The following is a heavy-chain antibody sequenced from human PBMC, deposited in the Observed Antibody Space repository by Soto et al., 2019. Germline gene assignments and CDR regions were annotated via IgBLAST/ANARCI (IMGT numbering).Heavy chain of an antibody. J-gene: IGHJ4*02. CDR2: ISSSSSYI. Sequence: EVQLVESGGGLVKPGGSLRLSCAASGFSFSSYSMNWVRQAPGKGLEWVSSISSSSSYIYYADSVKGRFTISRDNAKNSLYLQMYSLRAEDTALYYCARDLGYGDYVWDYWGQETLVTVSS. V-gene: IGHV3-21*01. D-gene: IGHD4-17*01. CDR1: GFSFSSYS. CDR3: ARDLGYGDYVWDY.